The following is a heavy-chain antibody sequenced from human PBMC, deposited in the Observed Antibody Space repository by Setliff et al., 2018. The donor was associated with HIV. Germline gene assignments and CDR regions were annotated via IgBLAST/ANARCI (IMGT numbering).Heavy chain of an antibody. V-gene: IGHV4-59*10. CDR3: VRSPLIYFGESSDPGHVNWFDP. Sequence: SETLSLTCAVYGGSFSAYYWSWIRQPPGKGLEWIGRIYTSGLTNYNPSLKSRVTISVDTSKNQVSLKLSSVTASDTAVYYCVRSPLIYFGESSDPGHVNWFDPWGPESGSPSPQ. J-gene: IGHJ5*02. D-gene: IGHD3-10*01. CDR2: IYTSGLT. CDR1: GGSFSAYY.